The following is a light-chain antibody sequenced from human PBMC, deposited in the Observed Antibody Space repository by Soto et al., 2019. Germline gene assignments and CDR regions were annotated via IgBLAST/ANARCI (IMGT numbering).Light chain of an antibody. J-gene: IGLJ3*02. V-gene: IGLV2-14*01. CDR3: SSYTSGSTWV. CDR1: SSDVGAYNY. CDR2: EVS. Sequence: QSALTQPASVSGSPGQSITISCTGTSSDVGAYNYVSWCQQHPGKAPKLMIYEVSNRPSGVSNRFSGSKSGNRASLTISGLQAEDEGDYYCSSYTSGSTWVFGGGTKLTVL.